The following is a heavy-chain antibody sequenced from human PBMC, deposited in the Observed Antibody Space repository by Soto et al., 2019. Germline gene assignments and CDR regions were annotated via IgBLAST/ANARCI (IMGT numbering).Heavy chain of an antibody. Sequence: GGSLRLSCAASGFTFSTYGIHWVRQAPGKGLEWAAVIKNDGTDAWYADSVKGRFTISRDNSKNTVFLQMSSLRDDDTAVYYCARDVWDSSGYFLDYWGQGTLVTVSS. V-gene: IGHV3-33*05. CDR1: GFTFSTYG. CDR3: ARDVWDSSGYFLDY. CDR2: IKNDGTDA. J-gene: IGHJ4*02. D-gene: IGHD3-22*01.